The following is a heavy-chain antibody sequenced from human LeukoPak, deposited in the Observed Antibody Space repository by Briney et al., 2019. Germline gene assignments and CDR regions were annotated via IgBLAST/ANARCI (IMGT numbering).Heavy chain of an antibody. CDR1: SGSFSNYY. CDR2: INHSGST. Sequence: SETLSLTCAVYSGSFSNYYWSWIRQPPGKGLEWIGDINHSGSTNYNSSLKSRVTISVDTSKNQISLKLSSVTAADTAVYYCARLVVSSWYHEVLLGRDYWGQGTLVTVSS. V-gene: IGHV4-34*01. J-gene: IGHJ4*02. CDR3: ARLVVSSWYHEVLLGRDY. D-gene: IGHD6-13*01.